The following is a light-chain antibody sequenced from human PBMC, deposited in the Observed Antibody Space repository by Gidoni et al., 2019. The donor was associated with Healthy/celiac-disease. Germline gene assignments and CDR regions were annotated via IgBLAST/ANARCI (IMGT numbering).Light chain of an antibody. J-gene: IGLJ3*02. Sequence: QSLLTQPPSASGHPGQRVTISCSGSSSNIGSNTVNWYQQLPGTAPKLLIYSNNQRPSGVPDRFSGSKSGTSASLAISGLQSEDEADYYCAAWDDSLNGYWVFGGGTKLTVL. CDR3: AAWDDSLNGYWV. CDR1: SSNIGSNT. CDR2: SNN. V-gene: IGLV1-44*01.